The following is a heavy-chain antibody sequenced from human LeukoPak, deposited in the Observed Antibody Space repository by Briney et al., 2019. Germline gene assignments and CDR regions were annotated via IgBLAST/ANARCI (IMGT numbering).Heavy chain of an antibody. D-gene: IGHD4-17*01. V-gene: IGHV3-73*01. CDR1: GFTFSSYG. Sequence: PGRSLRLSCAASGFTFSSYGMHWVRQAPGKGLEWVGRIRSKGNSYATAYAASVKGRFTISRDDSKNTAYLQMNSLKTEDTAVYYCTAPYGDYVEYYYYYGMDVWGQGTAVIVSS. CDR3: TAPYGDYVEYYYYYGMDV. J-gene: IGHJ6*02. CDR2: IRSKGNSYAT.